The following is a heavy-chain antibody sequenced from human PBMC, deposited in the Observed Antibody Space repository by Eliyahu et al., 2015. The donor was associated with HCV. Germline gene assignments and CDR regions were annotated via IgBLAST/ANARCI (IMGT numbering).Heavy chain of an antibody. V-gene: IGHV3-15*01. Sequence: EVQLVESGGGLVKPGGSLRLSCAASGFTFSXAWMSWVRQAPGKGLEGIGRIKSKTXXGGTTDYASPVKGRFTISRDDSKSTLYLQMNSLKTEDTAVYYCTTGAPGGFDYYLDVWGQGTTVTVSS. CDR1: GFTFSXAW. CDR3: TTGAPGGFDYYLDV. CDR2: IKSKTXXGGTT. D-gene: IGHD3-10*01. J-gene: IGHJ6*03.